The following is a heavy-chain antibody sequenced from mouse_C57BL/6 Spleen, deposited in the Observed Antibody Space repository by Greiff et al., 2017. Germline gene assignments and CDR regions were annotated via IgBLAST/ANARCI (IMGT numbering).Heavy chain of an antibody. J-gene: IGHJ1*03. CDR2: IRSKSNNYAT. CDR3: VRQWASYYSNYVGYWYFDV. CDR1: GFSFNTYA. V-gene: IGHV10-1*01. D-gene: IGHD2-5*01. Sequence: EVKLVESGGGLVQPKGSLKLSCAASGFSFNTYAMNWVRQAPGKGLEWVARIRSKSNNYATYYADSVKDRFTISRDDSESMLYLQMNNLKTEDTAMYYCVRQWASYYSNYVGYWYFDVWGTGTTVTVSS.